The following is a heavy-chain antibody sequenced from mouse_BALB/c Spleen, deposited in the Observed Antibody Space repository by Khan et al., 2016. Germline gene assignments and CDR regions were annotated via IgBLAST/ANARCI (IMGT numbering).Heavy chain of an antibody. D-gene: IGHD2-1*01. CDR2: ISDGGNYP. Sequence: EVELVESGGGLVRPGGSLKLSCAASGFTFSDYYMYWIRQTPEKRLEWVATISDGGNYPYYPDSVKGRFTISTDNAKNNLYLQMSSLKSEDTAAYYCTRTYGNYGYFDVWGAGTTVTVSS. CDR3: TRTYGNYGYFDV. V-gene: IGHV5-4*02. CDR1: GFTFSDYY. J-gene: IGHJ1*01.